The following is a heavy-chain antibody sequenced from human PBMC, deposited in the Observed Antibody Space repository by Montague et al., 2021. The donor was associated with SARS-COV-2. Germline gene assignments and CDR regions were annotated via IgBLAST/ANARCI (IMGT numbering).Heavy chain of an antibody. D-gene: IGHD3-10*01. CDR2: INHSANT. CDR1: GGSLSGYY. Sequence: SQTLSLACAVHGGSLSGYYWSWIRQPPEKGLEWIGEINHSANTKYNPSLKSPVTISIDTSKNQFSLKMTSVTAADTATYCCASGIYPSGSYYNRYYYGLNIWGPGTTVIVSS. CDR3: ASGIYPSGSYYNRYYYGLNI. J-gene: IGHJ6*02. V-gene: IGHV4-34*01.